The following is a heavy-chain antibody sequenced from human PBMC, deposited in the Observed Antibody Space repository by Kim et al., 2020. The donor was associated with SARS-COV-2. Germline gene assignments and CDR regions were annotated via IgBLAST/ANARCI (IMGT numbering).Heavy chain of an antibody. J-gene: IGHJ6*02. V-gene: IGHV5-51*01. Sequence: GESLKISCKGSGYSFTSYWIGWVRQMPGKGLEWMGIIYPGDSDTRYSPSFQGQVTISADKSISTAYLQWSSLKASDTAMYYCASSRYSSSWSYYYYGMDVWGQGTTVTVSS. CDR2: IYPGDSDT. D-gene: IGHD6-13*01. CDR3: ASSRYSSSWSYYYYGMDV. CDR1: GYSFTSYW.